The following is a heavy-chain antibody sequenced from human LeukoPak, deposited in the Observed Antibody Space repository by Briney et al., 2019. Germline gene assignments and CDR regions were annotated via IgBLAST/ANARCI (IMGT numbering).Heavy chain of an antibody. V-gene: IGHV3-23*01. Sequence: PGGSLRLSCAASGFTFSSYAMSWVRQAPGKGLEWASGLSGGGGNTYYADCVRGRFTISRDNSKNTLYLQVNSLRAEDTAVYYCAKDRVTATIPYYFDSWGQGTLVTVSS. CDR2: LSGGGGNT. D-gene: IGHD2-15*01. J-gene: IGHJ4*02. CDR3: AKDRVTATIPYYFDS. CDR1: GFTFSSYA.